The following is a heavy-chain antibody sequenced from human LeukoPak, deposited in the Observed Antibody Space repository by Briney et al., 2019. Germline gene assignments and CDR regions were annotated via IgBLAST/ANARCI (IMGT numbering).Heavy chain of an antibody. Sequence: PGGSLRLSCAASGFTFSSYEMNWVRQAPGKGLEWVSAISGSGGSTYYADSVKGRFTISRDNSKNTLYLQMNSLRAEDTAVYYCAKVDSSSWSYYYYYMDVWGKGTTVTVSS. D-gene: IGHD6-13*01. CDR2: ISGSGGST. CDR1: GFTFSSYE. CDR3: AKVDSSSWSYYYYYMDV. J-gene: IGHJ6*03. V-gene: IGHV3-23*01.